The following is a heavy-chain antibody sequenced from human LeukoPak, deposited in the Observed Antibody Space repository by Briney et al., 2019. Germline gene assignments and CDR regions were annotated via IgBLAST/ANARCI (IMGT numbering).Heavy chain of an antibody. V-gene: IGHV3-23*01. CDR2: ISDRGDST. J-gene: IGHJ6*02. D-gene: IGHD4/OR15-4a*01. Sequence: GGSLRLSCAASGFTFTAYAMSWVRQAPGKGLEWVSTISDRGDSTYYADSVRGRFTISRDNSKDTVFLQLNSLRVEDTALYYCTKGTIELGVWGQGTTVTVSS. CDR3: TKGTIELGV. CDR1: GFTFTAYA.